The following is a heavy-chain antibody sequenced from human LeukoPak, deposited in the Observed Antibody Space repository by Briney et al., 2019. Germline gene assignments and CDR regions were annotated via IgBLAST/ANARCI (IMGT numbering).Heavy chain of an antibody. V-gene: IGHV4-59*01. Sequence: SETLSLTCTVSGGSISSYYWSWIRQPPGKGLEWIGYIYYSGSTNYNPSLKSRVTISVDTSKNQFSLKLSSVTAADTAAYYCARPYCSSTSCYDAFDIWGQGTMVTVSS. CDR1: GGSISSYY. J-gene: IGHJ3*02. D-gene: IGHD2-2*01. CDR2: IYYSGST. CDR3: ARPYCSSTSCYDAFDI.